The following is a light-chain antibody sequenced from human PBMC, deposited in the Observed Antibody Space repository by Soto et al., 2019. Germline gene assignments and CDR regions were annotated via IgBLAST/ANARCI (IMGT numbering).Light chain of an antibody. Sequence: DIVMTQSPDSLAVSLGERATINCRSSQSVLYSSSNKNYLAWYQQKPGQPPKLLIYWASTRESGVPVRFSGSGSVTDFTLTISSLQAEDVAVYYCQQYCSSPWTFCQGTKVEIK. CDR3: QQYCSSPWT. CDR1: QSVLYSSSNKNY. J-gene: IGKJ1*01. V-gene: IGKV4-1*01. CDR2: WAS.